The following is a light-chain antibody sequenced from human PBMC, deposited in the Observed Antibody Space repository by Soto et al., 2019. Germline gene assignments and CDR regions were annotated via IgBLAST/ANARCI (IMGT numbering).Light chain of an antibody. CDR2: EIS. J-gene: IGLJ1*01. Sequence: QSVLTQPPSAYGSPGQSVTISCAGTSSDVGGYNYVSWYQQHPGKAPKLMIYEISKRPSGVPDRFSGSKSGNTASLTVSGLQAEDEADYYCSSYAASNNFGVFGSGTKVTVL. CDR3: SSYAASNNFGV. CDR1: SSDVGGYNY. V-gene: IGLV2-8*01.